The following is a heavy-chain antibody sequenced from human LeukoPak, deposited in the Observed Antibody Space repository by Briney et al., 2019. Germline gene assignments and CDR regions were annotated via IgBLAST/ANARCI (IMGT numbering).Heavy chain of an antibody. J-gene: IGHJ6*03. V-gene: IGHV4-59*01. CDR2: IYYSGST. CDR3: AKRVGAALYYMDV. D-gene: IGHD1-26*01. CDR1: GGSIGSYY. Sequence: SETLSLTCNISGGSIGSYYWSWIRQSPGMGLEWIGYIYYSGSTNYNPSLKSRVIISVDTSKNQFSLNLSSVTAADTAVYYCAKRVGAALYYMDVWGKGTTVTVSS.